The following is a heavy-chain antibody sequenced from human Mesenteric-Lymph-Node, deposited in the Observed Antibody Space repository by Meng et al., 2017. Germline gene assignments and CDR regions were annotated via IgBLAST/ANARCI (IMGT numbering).Heavy chain of an antibody. J-gene: IGHJ3*02. V-gene: IGHV4-61*01. CDR1: GGSISSGSYY. CDR2: IYYSGST. Sequence: SETLSLTCTVSGGSISSGSYYWSWIRQPPGKGLEWIGYIYYSGSTNYNPSLKSRVTISVDTSKNQFSLKLSSVTAADTAVYYCARLSFWGSYRSRAFDIWGQGTMVTVSS. CDR3: ARLSFWGSYRSRAFDI. D-gene: IGHD3-16*02.